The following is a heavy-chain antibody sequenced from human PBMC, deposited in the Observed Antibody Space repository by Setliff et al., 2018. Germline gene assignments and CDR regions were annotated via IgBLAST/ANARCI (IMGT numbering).Heavy chain of an antibody. CDR3: VHNADFIGTFNT. Sequence: GGSLRLSCAASGFRISFREYWMFWVRQAPGKGLEWVGRIKSYGSGGTIDYAAPVEGRFTISRDDSKNTVYLQMSSLKIGDTAVYYCVHNADFIGTFNTWGQGTMVTVSS. CDR1: GFRISFREYW. J-gene: IGHJ3*01. V-gene: IGHV3-15*01. D-gene: IGHD2-8*01. CDR2: IKSYGSGGTI.